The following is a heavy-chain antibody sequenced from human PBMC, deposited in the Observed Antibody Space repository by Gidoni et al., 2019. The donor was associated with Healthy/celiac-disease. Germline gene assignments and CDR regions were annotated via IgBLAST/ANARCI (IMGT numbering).Heavy chain of an antibody. CDR3: AKGGDYYGSGSYYPIYYYYYMDV. CDR2: ISGSGGST. D-gene: IGHD3-10*01. J-gene: IGHJ6*03. Sequence: EVQLLESGGGLVQPGGSLSLSCAASGFNFSSYAMSWVRQAPGQGLEWVSAISGSGGSTYYADSVKGRFTISRDNSKNTLYLQMNSLRAEDTAVYYCAKGGDYYGSGSYYPIYYYYYMDVWGKGTTVTVSS. V-gene: IGHV3-23*01. CDR1: GFNFSSYA.